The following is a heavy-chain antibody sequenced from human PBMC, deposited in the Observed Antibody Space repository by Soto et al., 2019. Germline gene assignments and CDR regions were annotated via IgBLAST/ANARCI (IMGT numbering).Heavy chain of an antibody. Sequence: QLQLQESGSGLVKPSQTLSLTCAVSGGSISSGGYSWSWIRQPPGKGLEWIGYIYHSGSTYYNPHVKXXDXIXXGRSKNQFSRKLSSVTAADTAVYYCAREGANWFDPWGQGTLVTVSS. J-gene: IGHJ5*02. V-gene: IGHV4-30-2*01. CDR1: GGSISSGGYS. CDR2: IYHSGST. D-gene: IGHD1-26*01. CDR3: AREGANWFDP.